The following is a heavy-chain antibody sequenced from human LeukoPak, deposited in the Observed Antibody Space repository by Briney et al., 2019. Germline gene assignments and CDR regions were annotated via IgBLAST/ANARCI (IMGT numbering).Heavy chain of an antibody. J-gene: IGHJ4*02. CDR1: GFTFSSFA. Sequence: GGSLRLSCAASGFTFSSFAMHWVRQAPGKGLEYLSAIYSDGSRTYYVDSVKGRFTISRDNSKNTLYFEMSSLRVEDTAVYYCVKSPGSGWPVWGQGTLLTVSS. CDR3: VKSPGSGWPV. CDR2: IYSDGSRT. D-gene: IGHD6-19*01. V-gene: IGHV3-64D*06.